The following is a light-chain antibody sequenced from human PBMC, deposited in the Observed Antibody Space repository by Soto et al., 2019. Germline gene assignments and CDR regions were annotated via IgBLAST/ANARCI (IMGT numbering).Light chain of an antibody. CDR3: QQRSDWPPT. CDR2: DTS. CDR1: QSVGSY. V-gene: IGKV3-11*01. Sequence: EIVLTQSPATLSLSPGERATLSCRASQSVGSYLAWFQQTPGQAPRLLIYDTSNRATGIPARFSGSGSGTDFTLTIGSLETEDFAVYYCQQRSDWPPTFGQGTKVEIK. J-gene: IGKJ1*01.